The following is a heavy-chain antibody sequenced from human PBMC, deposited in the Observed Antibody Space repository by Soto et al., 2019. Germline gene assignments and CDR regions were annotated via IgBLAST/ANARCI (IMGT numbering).Heavy chain of an antibody. J-gene: IGHJ4*02. Sequence: PGGSLRLSCAASGFTFSSYAMSWVRQAPGKGLEWVAAMSFDGNSKYYADSVKGRFTVSRDNARNTLHLQMNSLRAEDTAVYYCATAEVDYWGPGTLVTVSS. CDR1: GFTFSSYA. CDR3: ATAEVDY. V-gene: IGHV3-30-3*01. CDR2: MSFDGNSK.